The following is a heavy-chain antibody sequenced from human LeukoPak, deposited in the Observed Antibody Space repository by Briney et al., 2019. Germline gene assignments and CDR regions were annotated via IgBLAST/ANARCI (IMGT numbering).Heavy chain of an antibody. CDR3: ARHREGLLWFGVKDGGFAY. V-gene: IGHV4-38-2*02. Sequence: SETLSLTCTVSGYSISSGYYWGWIRQPPGKGLEWIGSIYHSGSTYYNPSLKSRVTISVDTSKNQFSLKLSSVTAADTAVYYCARHREGLLWFGVKDGGFAYWGQGTLVTVSS. CDR2: IYHSGST. D-gene: IGHD3-10*01. CDR1: GYSISSGYY. J-gene: IGHJ4*02.